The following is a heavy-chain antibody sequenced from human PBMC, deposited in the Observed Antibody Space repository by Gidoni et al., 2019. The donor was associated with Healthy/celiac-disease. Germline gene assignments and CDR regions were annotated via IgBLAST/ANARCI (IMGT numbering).Heavy chain of an antibody. CDR2: INHSGST. CDR3: ARGSLVGLNIVVVTASPGEGHFDY. Sequence: QVQLQQWGAGLLKPSETLSLTCAVYGGSFSGYYWSWIRQPPGKGLEWIGEINHSGSTNYNPSLKSRVTISVDTSKNQFSRKLSSVTAADTAVYYCARGSLVGLNIVVVTASPGEGHFDYWGQGTLVTVSS. V-gene: IGHV4-34*01. CDR1: GGSFSGYY. J-gene: IGHJ4*02. D-gene: IGHD2-21*02.